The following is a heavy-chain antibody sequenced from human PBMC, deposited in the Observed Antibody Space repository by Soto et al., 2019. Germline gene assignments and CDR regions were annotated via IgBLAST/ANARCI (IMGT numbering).Heavy chain of an antibody. V-gene: IGHV3-30-3*01. Sequence: GGPRRLSCAASGFTFSSYAMHWVRQAPGKGLEWVAVISYDGSNKYYADSVKGRFTISRDNSKNTLYLQMNSLRAEDTAVYYCARKAWEAVASTPWFYFDHWGRGILVTVSS. CDR1: GFTFSSYA. CDR3: ARKAWEAVASTPWFYFDH. CDR2: ISYDGSNK. J-gene: IGHJ4*02. D-gene: IGHD6-19*01.